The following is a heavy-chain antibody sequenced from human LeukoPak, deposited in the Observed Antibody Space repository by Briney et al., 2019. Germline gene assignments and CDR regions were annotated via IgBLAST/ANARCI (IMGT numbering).Heavy chain of an antibody. D-gene: IGHD3-22*01. V-gene: IGHV3-48*03. CDR2: ISSSGSAI. CDR3: AREKLSFFDSSGYFDY. J-gene: IGHJ4*02. CDR1: GFTFSSYE. Sequence: PGGSLRLSCAASGFTFSSYEMNWVRQAPGKGLEWVSFISSSGSAIHYADSVRGRFTISRDNAKNSLYLQMSRLRAEDTAVYYCAREKLSFFDSSGYFDYWGQGTLVTVSP.